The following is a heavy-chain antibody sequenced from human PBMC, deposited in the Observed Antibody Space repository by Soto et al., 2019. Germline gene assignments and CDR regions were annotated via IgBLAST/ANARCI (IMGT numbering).Heavy chain of an antibody. CDR3: ARGGGRGYNELDP. Sequence: GASVKVSCKASGYTFTGYYMHWVRQAPGQGLEWMGWINPNSGGTYHAQNFQGRVTMTRDTSTTTAYMELASLRSDDTAVYYCARGGGRGYNELDPWGHGTLVTVSS. V-gene: IGHV1-2*02. CDR1: GYTFTGYY. J-gene: IGHJ5*02. CDR2: INPNSGGT. D-gene: IGHD5-12*01.